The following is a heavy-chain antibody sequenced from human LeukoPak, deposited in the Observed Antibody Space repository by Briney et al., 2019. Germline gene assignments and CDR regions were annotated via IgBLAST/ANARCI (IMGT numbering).Heavy chain of an antibody. CDR2: ISDSGGST. CDR3: AKRTRYYYDSSGSDY. J-gene: IGHJ4*02. Sequence: GGSLRLSCAASGFTFSSYAMSWVRQAPGKGLEWVSAISDSGGSTYYADSVKGRFTISRDNSKNTLYLQMNSLRAEDTAVYYCAKRTRYYYDSSGSDYWGQGTLVTVPS. CDR1: GFTFSSYA. D-gene: IGHD3-22*01. V-gene: IGHV3-23*01.